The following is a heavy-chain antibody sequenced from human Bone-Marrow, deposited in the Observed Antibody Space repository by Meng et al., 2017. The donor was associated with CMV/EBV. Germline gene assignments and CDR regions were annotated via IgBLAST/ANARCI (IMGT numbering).Heavy chain of an antibody. CDR2: IWYDGSNK. CDR3: AKDLSSYYDFWSGYYRAYYVMDV. J-gene: IGHJ6*02. CDR1: GFTFSSYG. D-gene: IGHD3-3*01. Sequence: GESLKISCAASGFTFSSYGMHWVRQAPGKGLEWVAVIWYDGSNKYYADSVKGRFTISRDNSKNTLYLQMNSLRAEDTAVYYCAKDLSSYYDFWSGYYRAYYVMDVWGQGTTVTVSS. V-gene: IGHV3-33*06.